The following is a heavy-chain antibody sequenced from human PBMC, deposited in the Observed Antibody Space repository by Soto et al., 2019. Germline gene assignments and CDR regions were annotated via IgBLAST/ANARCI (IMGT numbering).Heavy chain of an antibody. CDR1: GGSIITNTYY. V-gene: IGHV4-39*01. J-gene: IGHJ5*02. D-gene: IGHD1-7*01. Sequence: PSETLSLTCSVSGGSIITNTYYWGWIRQPPGKGLEWIATIYYSGSAYYNPSLKSRITMSVDTSKNQFSLKLTSVTAADTAVYYCARLPGGGTTHWFDPWGQGTLVTVSS. CDR2: IYYSGSA. CDR3: ARLPGGGTTHWFDP.